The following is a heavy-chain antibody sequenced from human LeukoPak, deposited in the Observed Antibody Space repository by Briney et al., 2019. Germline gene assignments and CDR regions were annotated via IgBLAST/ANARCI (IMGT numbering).Heavy chain of an antibody. V-gene: IGHV4-34*01. Sequence: SETLSLTCAVYGGSFSGYYWSWIRQPPGKGLEWIGEINHSGSTHYNPSLKSRVTISVDTSKNQFSLKLSSVTAADTAVYYCARSLNDYSNFFYFDYWGQGTLVTVSS. CDR2: INHSGST. CDR3: ARSLNDYSNFFYFDY. J-gene: IGHJ4*02. CDR1: GGSFSGYY. D-gene: IGHD4-11*01.